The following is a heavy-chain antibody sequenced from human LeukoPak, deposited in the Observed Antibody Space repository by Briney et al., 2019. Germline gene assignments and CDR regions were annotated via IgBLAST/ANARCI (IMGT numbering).Heavy chain of an antibody. D-gene: IGHD3-10*01. J-gene: IGHJ6*04. CDR1: GYTFTGYY. V-gene: IGHV1-2*02. Sequence: WASVKVSCKASGYTFTGYYMHWVRQAPGQGLEWMGWINPNSGGTNYAQKFQGRVTMTRDTSISTAYMELSRPRSDDTAVYYCATGLWFGKYLDVWGKGTTVTISS. CDR3: ATGLWFGKYLDV. CDR2: INPNSGGT.